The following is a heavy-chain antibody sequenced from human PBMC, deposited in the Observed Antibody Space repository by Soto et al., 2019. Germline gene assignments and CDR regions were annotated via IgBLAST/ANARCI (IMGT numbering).Heavy chain of an antibody. V-gene: IGHV3-7*03. D-gene: IGHD5-12*01. CDR1: GFTFDHYW. Sequence: EVQLVESGGGLVQPGESLRLSCAASGFTFDHYWMPWVRQAPGKGLEWVANIKEDGSEKNYVDSVKGRFTISRDYAKNSRYLQMNSLRAEDTATYYCARCGSENDYWGQGTLVTVSS. CDR2: IKEDGSEK. J-gene: IGHJ4*02. CDR3: ARCGSENDY.